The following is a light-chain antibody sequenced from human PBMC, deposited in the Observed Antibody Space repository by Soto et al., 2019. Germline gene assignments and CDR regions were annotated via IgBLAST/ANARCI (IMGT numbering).Light chain of an antibody. CDR1: QSVSSSY. CDR2: GAS. CDR3: QQYGSSPPIFS. Sequence: EIVLTQSPGTLSLSPGERATLSCRASQSVSSSYLAWYQQKPGQAPRLLIYGASSRATGIPDRFSGSGSGTDFTLTISRLEPEYFAAYYCQQYGSSPPIFSFVPGTKVDIK. V-gene: IGKV3-20*01. J-gene: IGKJ3*01.